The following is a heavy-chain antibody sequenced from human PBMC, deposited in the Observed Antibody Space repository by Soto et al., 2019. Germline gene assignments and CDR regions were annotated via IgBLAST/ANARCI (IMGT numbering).Heavy chain of an antibody. CDR3: ARDPYDILTGYPSFDY. D-gene: IGHD3-9*01. CDR1: GFTFSSYS. CDR2: ISSSSTI. J-gene: IGHJ4*02. V-gene: IGHV3-48*02. Sequence: PGGSLRLSCAASGFTFSSYSMNWVRQAPGKGLEWVSYISSSSTIYYADSVKGRFTISRDNAKNSLYLQMNSLRDEDTAVYYCARDPYDILTGYPSFDYWGQGTLVTVSS.